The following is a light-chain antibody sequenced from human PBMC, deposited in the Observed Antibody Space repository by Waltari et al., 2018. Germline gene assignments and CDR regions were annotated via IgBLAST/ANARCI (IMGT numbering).Light chain of an antibody. Sequence: QSALTQPPSASGSPGQSVTISCTGTSSDVGGYNYVSWYQQLPGKTPNLLISEVTKRPSGVPDRFAGAKSGNTASLTVSGLQTEDEADDYCSSYAGSINPYVFGSGTRVTVL. V-gene: IGLV2-8*01. CDR3: SSYAGSINPYV. CDR1: SSDVGGYNY. CDR2: EVT. J-gene: IGLJ1*01.